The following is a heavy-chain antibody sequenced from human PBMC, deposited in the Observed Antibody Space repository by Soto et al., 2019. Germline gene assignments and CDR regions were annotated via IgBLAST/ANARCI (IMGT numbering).Heavy chain of an antibody. D-gene: IGHD4-17*01. CDR1: GFTFSSYG. CDR2: ISYNGSNK. V-gene: IGHV3-30*03. J-gene: IGHJ3*02. CDR3: ATYGDYTEGAFDI. Sequence: PGGSLRLSCAASGFTFSSYGMHWVRQAPGKGLEWVAVISYNGSNKNYADSVKGRFTISRDNAKNSLYLQMNSLRAEDTAVYYCATYGDYTEGAFDIWGQGTMVTVSS.